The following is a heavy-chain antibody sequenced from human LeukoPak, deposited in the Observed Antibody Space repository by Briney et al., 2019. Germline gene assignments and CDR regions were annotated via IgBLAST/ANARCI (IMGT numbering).Heavy chain of an antibody. Sequence: GGSLRLSCTASGFTFSIFGMHWVRQAPGKGLEWVAAKLNDGRHKDHAESVRGRFSISRDNFKNTLYLQMNSLRPEDTAVYYCTSPDTADTWSQGTLVTVSS. CDR2: KLNDGRHK. CDR1: GFTFSIFG. CDR3: TSPDTADT. V-gene: IGHV3-30*03. J-gene: IGHJ5*02. D-gene: IGHD5-18*01.